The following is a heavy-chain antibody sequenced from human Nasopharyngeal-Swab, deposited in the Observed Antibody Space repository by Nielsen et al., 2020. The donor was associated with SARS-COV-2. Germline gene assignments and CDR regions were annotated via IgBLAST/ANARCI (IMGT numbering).Heavy chain of an antibody. D-gene: IGHD1-1*01. CDR1: GFTFSSYA. Sequence: GVLKISCAASGFTFSSYAMSWVRQAPGKGLEWVSAISGSGGSTYYADSVKGRFTISRDNSKNTLYLQMNSLRAEDTAVYYCARDPIPNWNCGRTDFDYWGQGTLVTVSS. V-gene: IGHV3-23*01. CDR2: ISGSGGST. CDR3: ARDPIPNWNCGRTDFDY. J-gene: IGHJ4*02.